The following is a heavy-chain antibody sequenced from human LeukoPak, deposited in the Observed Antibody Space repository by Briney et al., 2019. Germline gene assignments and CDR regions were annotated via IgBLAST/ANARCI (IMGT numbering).Heavy chain of an antibody. V-gene: IGHV3-30*03. J-gene: IGHJ4*02. CDR3: ARGYDSSGYYHYYFDY. CDR2: ISYDGSNK. CDR1: GFTFSSYD. D-gene: IGHD3-22*01. Sequence: PGRSLRLSCAASGFTFSSYDIHWVRQAPGKGLEWVADISYDGSNKMYADSVKGRFTISRDNSKNTLYLQMSSLRAEDTAVYYCARGYDSSGYYHYYFDYWGQGTLVTVSS.